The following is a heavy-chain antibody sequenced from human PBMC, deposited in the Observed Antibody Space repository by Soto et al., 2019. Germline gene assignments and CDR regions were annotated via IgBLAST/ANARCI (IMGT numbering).Heavy chain of an antibody. CDR2: IIPIFGTA. CDR1: GGPFSSYA. D-gene: IGHD3-16*02. J-gene: IGHJ5*02. CDR3: AAVPKGGTPDYFVWGSYRCWFDP. V-gene: IGHV1-69*01. Sequence: SVKVSCKASGGPFSSYAISWVRQAPGQGLEWMGGIIPIFGTANYAQKFQGRVTITADESTSTAYMELSSLRSEDTAVYYCAAVPKGGTPDYFVWGSYRCWFDPWGQVTMLTLPS.